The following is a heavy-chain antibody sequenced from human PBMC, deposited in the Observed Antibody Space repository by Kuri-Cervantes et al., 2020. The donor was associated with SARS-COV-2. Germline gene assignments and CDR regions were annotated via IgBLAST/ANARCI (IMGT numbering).Heavy chain of an antibody. CDR3: ATHAREGPNRGVNDDAFDI. CDR2: IYHSGST. J-gene: IGHJ3*02. Sequence: SETLSLTCAVSGGSISSGGYSWSWIRQPPGKGLEWIGYIYHSGSTYYNPSLKSRVTISVDRSKNQFSLKLSSVTAADTAVYYCATHAREGPNRGVNDDAFDIWGQGTMVTVSS. V-gene: IGHV4-30-2*01. CDR1: GGSISSGGYS. D-gene: IGHD3-10*01.